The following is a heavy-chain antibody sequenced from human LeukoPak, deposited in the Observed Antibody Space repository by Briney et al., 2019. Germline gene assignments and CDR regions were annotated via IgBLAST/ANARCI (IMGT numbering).Heavy chain of an antibody. Sequence: ASVKVSCKASGYTFTGYYMHWVRQAPGQGLEWMGWINPNSGGTNYAQKFQGRVTMTRDTSIGTAYMELSRLRSDDTAVYYCARDPWEYCSGGSCYPFDYWGQGTLVTVSS. V-gene: IGHV1-2*02. CDR3: ARDPWEYCSGGSCYPFDY. D-gene: IGHD2-15*01. J-gene: IGHJ4*02. CDR1: GYTFTGYY. CDR2: INPNSGGT.